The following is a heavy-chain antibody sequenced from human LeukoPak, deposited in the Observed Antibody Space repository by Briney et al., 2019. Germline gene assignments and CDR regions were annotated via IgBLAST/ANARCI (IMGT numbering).Heavy chain of an antibody. V-gene: IGHV3-66*01. CDR3: ARGGMATIIGGY. CDR1: GFTVSSNY. J-gene: IGHJ4*02. CDR2: IYSGGST. D-gene: IGHD5-24*01. Sequence: GGSLRLSCAASGFTVSSNYMSWVRQAPGKGLEWVSLIYSGGSTYYADSVKGRFTISRDNSKNTLYLQMNSLRAEDTAVYYCARGGMATIIGGYWGQGTLVNVSS.